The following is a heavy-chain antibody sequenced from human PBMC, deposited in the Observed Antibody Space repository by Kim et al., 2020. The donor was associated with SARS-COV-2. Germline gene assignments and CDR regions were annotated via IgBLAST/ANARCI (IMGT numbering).Heavy chain of an antibody. V-gene: IGHV3-30-3*01. CDR2: ISYDGSNR. J-gene: IGHJ6*01. CDR3: AREVGVSWQTSSYFYG. Sequence: GGSLRLSCATSGFNFSTYGFHWVRQAPNKGLEWVAVISYDGSNRFYAPSVKGRLTLSRDNSKSTVHLQLDRVRVDDTAVYYCAREVGVSWQTSSYFYG. CDR1: GFNFSTYG. D-gene: IGHD1-26*01.